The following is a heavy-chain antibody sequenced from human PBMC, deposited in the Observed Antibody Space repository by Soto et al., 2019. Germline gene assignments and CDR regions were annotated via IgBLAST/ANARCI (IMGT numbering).Heavy chain of an antibody. CDR2: ISAYNGNT. J-gene: IGHJ5*02. Sequence: QVQLVQSGAEVKKPGASVKVSCKASGYTFTSYGISWVRQAPGQGLEWMGWISAYNGNTNYAQKLQGRVTMTTDTSTSTAYRELRSLRSDDTAVYYCARTDSSGFLPRYNWFDPWGQGTLVTVSS. V-gene: IGHV1-18*01. CDR3: ARTDSSGFLPRYNWFDP. CDR1: GYTFTSYG. D-gene: IGHD6-19*01.